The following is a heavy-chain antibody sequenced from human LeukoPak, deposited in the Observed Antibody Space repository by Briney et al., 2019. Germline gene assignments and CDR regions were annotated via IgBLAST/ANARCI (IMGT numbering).Heavy chain of an antibody. V-gene: IGHV4-34*01. CDR1: GGSFSGYY. D-gene: IGHD3-16*02. CDR3: ARSYVWGSYRPAEYFQH. J-gene: IGHJ1*01. Sequence: PSETLSLTCAVYGGSFSGYYWSWIRQPPGKGLEWIGEINHSGSTNYNPSLKSRVTISVDTSKNQFSLKLSSVTAADTAAYYCARSYVWGSYRPAEYFQHWGQGTLVTVSS. CDR2: INHSGST.